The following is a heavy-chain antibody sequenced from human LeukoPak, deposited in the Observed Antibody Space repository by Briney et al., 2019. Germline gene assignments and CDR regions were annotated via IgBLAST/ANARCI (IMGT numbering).Heavy chain of an antibody. CDR1: GFSFSTFV. D-gene: IGHD6-13*01. V-gene: IGHV3-33*01. J-gene: IGHJ4*02. CDR2: IWYDGGNI. Sequence: PGGSLRLSCAASGFSFSTFVMHWVRQAPGKGLEWVALIWYDGGNIFYADSVKGRFTISRDNSKNTLYLQMNSLRDEDTAVYYCARDGDFTKQLATGCFDYWGQGSPVTVSS. CDR3: ARDGDFTKQLATGCFDY.